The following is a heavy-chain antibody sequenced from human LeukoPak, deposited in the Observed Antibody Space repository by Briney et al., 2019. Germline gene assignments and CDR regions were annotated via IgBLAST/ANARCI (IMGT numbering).Heavy chain of an antibody. V-gene: IGHV3-74*01. CDR3: ARTNYMDV. J-gene: IGHJ6*03. Sequence: SGGSLRLSCAASGFTFSGYWMHWVRQAPGKGLVWVSRINSDGSVTSSVDSVKGRFTISRDNAKNTLYLQMSSLRAEDTAVYYCARTNYMDVWGKGTTVTVSS. CDR2: INSDGSVT. CDR1: GFTFSGYW.